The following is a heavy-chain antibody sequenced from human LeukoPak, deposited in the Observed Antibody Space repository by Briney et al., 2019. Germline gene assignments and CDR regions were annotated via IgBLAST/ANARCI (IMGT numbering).Heavy chain of an antibody. V-gene: IGHV3-23*01. D-gene: IGHD6-13*01. CDR1: GFTFSSYA. CDR2: ITASGDST. J-gene: IGHJ4*02. CDR3: AKSSSSWYFDY. Sequence: GGSLRLSCAASGFTFSSYAMSWVRQAPGKGLEWVSSITASGDSTYYADSVKGRFTISRDNSKNTLYLQMNSLRAEDTAVYYCAKSSSSWYFDYWGQGTLVTVSS.